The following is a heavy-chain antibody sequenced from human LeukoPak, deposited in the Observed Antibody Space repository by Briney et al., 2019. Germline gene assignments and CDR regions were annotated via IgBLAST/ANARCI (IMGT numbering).Heavy chain of an antibody. Sequence: SETLSLTCTVSGGSISGYYWTWIRQPPGKGLEWIGYIHYSGSTSYNPSLKSRVTISLDTSKTQFSLKLSSVTAADTAVYYCARGAIVATRFDYWGQGTLVTVSS. D-gene: IGHD5-12*01. CDR2: IHYSGST. V-gene: IGHV4-59*08. J-gene: IGHJ4*02. CDR1: GGSISGYY. CDR3: ARGAIVATRFDY.